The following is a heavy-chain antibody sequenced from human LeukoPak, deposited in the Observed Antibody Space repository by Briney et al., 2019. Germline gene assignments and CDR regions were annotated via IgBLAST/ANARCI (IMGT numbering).Heavy chain of an antibody. CDR1: GFTFSSYS. J-gene: IGHJ4*02. Sequence: GGSLRLSCAASGFTFSSYSMTWVRQAPGKGLEWVSSISSSSSYIYYADSVKGRFTISRDNAKNSLYLQMNSLRAEDTAVYYCARLYYYDSSGYYGAFDYWGQGTLVTVSS. CDR2: ISSSSSYI. D-gene: IGHD3-22*01. V-gene: IGHV3-21*01. CDR3: ARLYYYDSSGYYGAFDY.